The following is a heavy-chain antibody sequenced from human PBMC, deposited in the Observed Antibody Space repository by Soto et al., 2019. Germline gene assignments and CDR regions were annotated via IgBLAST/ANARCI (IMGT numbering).Heavy chain of an antibody. CDR2: ISYDGSNK. CDR1: GFTFSSYG. CDR3: ATDSGSYWYLHL. J-gene: IGHJ2*01. D-gene: IGHD3-10*01. Sequence: QVQLVESGGGVVQPGRSLRLSCAASGFTFSSYGIHWVRQAPGKGLEWVAFISYDGSNKFYADSVKGRFTISRDNSKNSLSLQRNCLRAEGKAVYYCATDSGSYWYLHLWGSGTLITVSS. V-gene: IGHV3-30*03.